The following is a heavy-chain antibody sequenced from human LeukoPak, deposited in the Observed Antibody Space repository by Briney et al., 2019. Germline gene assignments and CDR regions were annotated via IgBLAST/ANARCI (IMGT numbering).Heavy chain of an antibody. Sequence: ASVKVSCKASGYTLTSYDINWVRQDTGQGLEWMGWMNPNSGNTGYAQKFQGRVTMTRNTPISTAYMELSSLRSEDTAVYYCARGRSITMIVVNQRVLAFGIWGQGTMVTVSS. J-gene: IGHJ3*02. V-gene: IGHV1-8*01. CDR1: GYTLTSYD. CDR3: ARGRSITMIVVNQRVLAFGI. D-gene: IGHD3-22*01. CDR2: MNPNSGNT.